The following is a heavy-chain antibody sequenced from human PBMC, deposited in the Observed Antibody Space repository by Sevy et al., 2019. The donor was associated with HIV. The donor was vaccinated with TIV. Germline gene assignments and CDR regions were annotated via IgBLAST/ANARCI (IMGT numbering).Heavy chain of an antibody. V-gene: IGHV1-18*01. J-gene: IGHJ6*02. D-gene: IGHD3-3*01. Sequence: ASVKVSCKASGYTLNDYGISWVRQAPGQGLAWIGWVTTYKDSTNCAQNFQGRVTLTTDTSTNTAYMELRSLRSDDTAVYYCARVDPYYEFGDVWGQGTTVTVSS. CDR3: ARVDPYYEFGDV. CDR1: GYTLNDYG. CDR2: VTTYKDST.